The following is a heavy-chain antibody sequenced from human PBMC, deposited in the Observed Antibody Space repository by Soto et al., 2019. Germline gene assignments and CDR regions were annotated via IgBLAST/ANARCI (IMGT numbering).Heavy chain of an antibody. D-gene: IGHD3-22*01. V-gene: IGHV1-58*01. CDR1: GFTFTSSA. J-gene: IGHJ6*02. CDR2: IVVGSGNT. Sequence: ASVKVSCKASGFTFTSSAVQWVRQARGQRLEWIGWIVVGSGNTNYAQKFQERVTITRDMSTSTAYMELSSLRSEDTAVYYCAADPRVIVAYYYGMDVWGQGTTVTVSS. CDR3: AADPRVIVAYYYGMDV.